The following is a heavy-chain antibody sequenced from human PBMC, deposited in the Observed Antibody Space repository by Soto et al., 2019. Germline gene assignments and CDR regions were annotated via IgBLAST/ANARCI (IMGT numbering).Heavy chain of an antibody. V-gene: IGHV1-69*06. CDR1: GGTFSSYA. Sequence: GASVKVSCKASGGTFSSYAISWVRQAPGQGLEWMGGIIPIFGTANYAQKFQGRVTITADKSTSTAYMELSSLRSEDTAVYYCARARIALYSGYDLDYWGQGTLVTVSS. CDR2: IIPIFGTA. J-gene: IGHJ4*02. CDR3: ARARIALYSGYDLDY. D-gene: IGHD5-12*01.